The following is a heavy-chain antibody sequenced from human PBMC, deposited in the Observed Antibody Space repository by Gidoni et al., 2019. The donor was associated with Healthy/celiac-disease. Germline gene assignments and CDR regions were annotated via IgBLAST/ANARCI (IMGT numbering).Heavy chain of an antibody. Sequence: GGGLVKPGGSLRLSCAASGFTFSDYYMSWIRQAPGKGLEWVSYISSSSSYTNYADSVKGRFTISRDNAKNSLYLQMNSLRAEDTAVYYCARGGALGYCSGGSCYPGDYWGQGTLVTVSS. CDR1: GFTFSDYY. CDR3: ARGGALGYCSGGSCYPGDY. V-gene: IGHV3-11*05. D-gene: IGHD2-15*01. J-gene: IGHJ4*02. CDR2: ISSSSSYT.